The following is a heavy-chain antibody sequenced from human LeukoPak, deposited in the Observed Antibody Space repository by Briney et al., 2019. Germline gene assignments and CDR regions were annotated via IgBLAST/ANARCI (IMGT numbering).Heavy chain of an antibody. Sequence: HSGVSLRLSCAASGFTFSSYSMNWVRQAPGKGLEWVSYISSSSSTIYYADSVKGRFAISRDNAKNSLYLQMNSLRAEDTAVYYCARDVVLLWFGELDRWGQGTLVTVSS. CDR2: ISSSSSTI. CDR1: GFTFSSYS. CDR3: ARDVVLLWFGELDR. J-gene: IGHJ4*02. D-gene: IGHD3-10*01. V-gene: IGHV3-48*01.